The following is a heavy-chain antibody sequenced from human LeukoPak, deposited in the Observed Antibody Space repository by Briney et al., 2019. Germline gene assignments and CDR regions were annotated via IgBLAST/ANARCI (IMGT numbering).Heavy chain of an antibody. CDR1: GGSIGSNNYS. Sequence: PSETLSLTCTVSGGSIGSNNYSWGWIRQPPGKGLEWIASIYYSGSTYYNPSLKSRVTISVDTSRNQFSLKLSSVTAADTAVYHCARIAAALFIWGQGTLVTVSS. D-gene: IGHD6-13*01. J-gene: IGHJ4*02. CDR2: IYYSGST. V-gene: IGHV4-39*01. CDR3: ARIAAALFI.